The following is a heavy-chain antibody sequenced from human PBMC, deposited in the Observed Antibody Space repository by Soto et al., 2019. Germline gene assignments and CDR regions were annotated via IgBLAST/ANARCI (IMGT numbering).Heavy chain of an antibody. CDR3: ARNSCSGGSCYYYYYMDV. V-gene: IGHV4-59*01. CDR2: IYYSGST. J-gene: IGHJ6*03. Sequence: QVQLQESGPGLVKPSETLSLTCTVSGGSISSYYWSWIRQPPGKGLEWIGYIYYSGSTNYNPSLKSRVTTSADTSKNQFSLKLSSVTAADTAVYYCARNSCSGGSCYYYYYMDVWGKGTTVTVSS. CDR1: GGSISSYY. D-gene: IGHD2-15*01.